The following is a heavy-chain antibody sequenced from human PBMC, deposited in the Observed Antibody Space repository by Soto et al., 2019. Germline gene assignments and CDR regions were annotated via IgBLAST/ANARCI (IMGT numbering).Heavy chain of an antibody. Sequence: PGGALRLSCAASGFTFTGYAMGWVRQAPGKGLEWVSGISGSGSSTDYADSVKGRFIISRDSSHKTVYLQMNSLTAEDTAMYYCAKSIIAAGTYHFDNWGQGA. J-gene: IGHJ4*02. D-gene: IGHD6-13*01. V-gene: IGHV3-23*01. CDR2: ISGSGSST. CDR1: GFTFTGYA. CDR3: AKSIIAAGTYHFDN.